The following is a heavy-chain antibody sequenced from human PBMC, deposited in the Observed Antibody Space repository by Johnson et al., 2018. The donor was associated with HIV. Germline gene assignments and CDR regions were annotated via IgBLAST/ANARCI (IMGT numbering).Heavy chain of an antibody. CDR3: AKFHGSSASYALDM. Sequence: EQLVESGGGVVQPGGSLRLSCAASGFTFSSYGMHWVRPAPGKGLEWVAFIRYDGSNKYYADSVKGRFTISRDNSKNTLFLQMNSLRAEDRAGYCCAKFHGSSASYALDMWGQGTMVTVSS. V-gene: IGHV3-30*02. J-gene: IGHJ3*02. CDR1: GFTFSSYG. D-gene: IGHD2-2*01. CDR2: IRYDGSNK.